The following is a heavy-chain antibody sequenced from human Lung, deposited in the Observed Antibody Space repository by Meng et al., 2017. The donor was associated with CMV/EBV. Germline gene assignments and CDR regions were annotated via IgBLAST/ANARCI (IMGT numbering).Heavy chain of an antibody. V-gene: IGHV1-2*02. D-gene: IGHD1-26*01. CDR2: INPNSGGK. Sequence: SXXVSXKASGYTFTGYYMHWVRQAPGQGLEWMGWINPNSGGKNYAQKFRGRVTMTRDTSISTAYMEMSRLRSDDTAVYYCARVGRGWWGLLFDYWGQGTXVTCSS. CDR3: ARVGRGWWGLLFDY. J-gene: IGHJ4*01. CDR1: GYTFTGYY.